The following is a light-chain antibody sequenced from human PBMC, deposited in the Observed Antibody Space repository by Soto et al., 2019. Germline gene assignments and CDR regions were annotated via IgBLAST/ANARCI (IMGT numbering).Light chain of an antibody. J-gene: IGLJ3*02. CDR1: SGHSSYA. CDR3: QTWGTGFWV. CDR2: LNSDGSH. Sequence: QSVLTQSPSASASLGASVKLTCTLSSGHSSYAIAWHQQQPEKGPRYLMKLNSDGSHSKGDGIPDRFSGSSSGAERYLTISSLPSEDEADYYCQTWGTGFWVFGGGTKLTVL. V-gene: IGLV4-69*01.